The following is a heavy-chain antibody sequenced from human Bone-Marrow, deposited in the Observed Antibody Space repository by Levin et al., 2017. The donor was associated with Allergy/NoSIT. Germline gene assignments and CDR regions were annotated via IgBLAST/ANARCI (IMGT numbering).Heavy chain of an antibody. Sequence: GGSLRLSCAASGFTFTCYAIHWVRQAPGKGLEWVSRVCWNSCNKGYADSVKGRFTISRDNSKNSLYLQMNSLRTEDTALYFCARHKDYGGNGYYYYGMDGWGQGTTVSVSS. J-gene: IGHJ6*02. CDR1: GFTFTCYA. CDR2: VCWNSCNK. CDR3: ARHKDYGGNGYYYYGMDG. V-gene: IGHV3-9*01. D-gene: IGHD4-23*01.